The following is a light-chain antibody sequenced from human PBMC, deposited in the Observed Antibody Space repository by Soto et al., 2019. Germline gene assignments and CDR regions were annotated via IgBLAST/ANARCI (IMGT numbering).Light chain of an antibody. CDR1: SNNKNY. CDR3: QQYYTRPFT. CDR2: WAS. J-gene: IGKJ3*01. Sequence: DIVMTQSPDSLAVSLGERATINCSSNNKNYLAWYQQKPGQPPKLIIYWASTRESGVPDRFSASGSGTDFTLTISVLQPEDVAVYYCQQYYTRPFTFGPGTKVDIK. V-gene: IGKV4-1*01.